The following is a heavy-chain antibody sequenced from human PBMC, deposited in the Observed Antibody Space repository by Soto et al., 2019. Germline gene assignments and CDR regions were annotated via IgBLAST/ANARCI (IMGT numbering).Heavy chain of an antibody. J-gene: IGHJ4*02. Sequence: QLQLQESGSGLVKPSQTLSLTCAVSGGSINTATHSWSWIRQPPGKGLEWIGYIYHSGSTYYNPSAKSRVTISIDKCANPFSLRLRSVTAADTAVYYCARGGGVTTTGDDYWGQGILVTVSS. CDR3: ARGGGVTTTGDDY. CDR1: GGSINTATHS. V-gene: IGHV4-30-2*01. CDR2: IYHSGST. D-gene: IGHD4-4*01.